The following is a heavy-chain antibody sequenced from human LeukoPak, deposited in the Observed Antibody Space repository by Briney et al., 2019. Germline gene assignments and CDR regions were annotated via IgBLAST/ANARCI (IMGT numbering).Heavy chain of an antibody. V-gene: IGHV3-11*01. CDR1: GFTFSDYY. CDR2: ISSSGSTI. Sequence: PGGSLRLSCAASGFTFSDYYMSWIRQAPGKGLEWASYISSSGSTIYYADSVKGRFFISRDNAKNSLYLQMNSLRAEDTAVYYCARAPKFRLVGVPKGPFDPWGQGTLVTVSS. D-gene: IGHD1-26*01. J-gene: IGHJ5*02. CDR3: ARAPKFRLVGVPKGPFDP.